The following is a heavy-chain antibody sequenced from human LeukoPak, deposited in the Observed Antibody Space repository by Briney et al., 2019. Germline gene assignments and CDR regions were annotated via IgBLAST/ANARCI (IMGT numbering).Heavy chain of an antibody. V-gene: IGHV3-21*01. CDR2: ISSSSSYI. Sequence: GGSLRLSCAASGFTFSSYSMNWVRQAPGKGLEWVSSISSSSSYIYYADSVKSRFTISRDNAKNSLYLQMNSLRAEDTAVYYCARDGGYSSGFDYWGQGTLVTVSS. D-gene: IGHD6-19*01. CDR1: GFTFSSYS. CDR3: ARDGGYSSGFDY. J-gene: IGHJ4*02.